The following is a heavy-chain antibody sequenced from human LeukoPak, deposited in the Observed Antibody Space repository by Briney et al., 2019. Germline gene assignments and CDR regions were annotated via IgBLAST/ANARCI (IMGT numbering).Heavy chain of an antibody. J-gene: IGHJ4*02. V-gene: IGHV4-34*01. CDR2: INHSGST. D-gene: IGHD5-12*01. CDR1: GGSFSGYY. Sequence: SETLSLTCAVYGGSFSGYYWSWIRQPPGKGLEWIGEINHSGSTNYNPSLKSRVTISVDTSKNQFSLKRSSVTAADTAVYYCARSVDIVATISGLSYYFDYWGQGTLVTVSS. CDR3: ARSVDIVATISGLSYYFDY.